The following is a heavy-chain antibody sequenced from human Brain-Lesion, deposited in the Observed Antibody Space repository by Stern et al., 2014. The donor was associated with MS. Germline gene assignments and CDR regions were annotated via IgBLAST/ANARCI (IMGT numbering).Heavy chain of an antibody. Sequence: VQLVESGPGLVKPSQTLSLSCTVSGGSISSGGYYWSWIRQPAGKGLEWIGRIFNSGSTSYKPSLKSRVPLSIDTSKNQFSLRLNSMTAADTAVYYCARGRVVPGFQYYATDVWGQGTTVIVSS. CDR3: ARGRVVPGFQYYATDV. V-gene: IGHV4-61*02. CDR2: IFNSGST. D-gene: IGHD2-2*01. J-gene: IGHJ6*02. CDR1: GGSISSGGYY.